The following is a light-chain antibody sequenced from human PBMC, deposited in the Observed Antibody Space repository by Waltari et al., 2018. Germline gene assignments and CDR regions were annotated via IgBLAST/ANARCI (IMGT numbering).Light chain of an antibody. J-gene: IGKJ4*01. V-gene: IGKV3-15*01. CDR1: PSVSSD. Sequence: ETVMTQSPPTLSVSPGERATLPCRASPSVSSDLAWYQQKPGQAPRLLIYGSSTRATGSPGRFSGSGSGTEFTLTISSLQSEDFAVYYCQQYNNWPLTFGGGTKVEI. CDR3: QQYNNWPLT. CDR2: GSS.